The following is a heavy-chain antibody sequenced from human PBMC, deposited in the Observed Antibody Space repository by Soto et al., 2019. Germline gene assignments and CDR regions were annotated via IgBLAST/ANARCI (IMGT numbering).Heavy chain of an antibody. Sequence: QVQLVQSGAEVKKPGSSVKVSCKASGGTFSSYAISWVRQAPGQGLEWMGGIIPIFGTANYAQKFQGRVTITADKSTSTAYMERSSLRSEDTAVYYCARASGGYFDWSPRINWFDPWGQGTLVTVSS. CDR3: ARASGGYFDWSPRINWFDP. J-gene: IGHJ5*02. CDR2: IIPIFGTA. D-gene: IGHD3-9*01. V-gene: IGHV1-69*06. CDR1: GGTFSSYA.